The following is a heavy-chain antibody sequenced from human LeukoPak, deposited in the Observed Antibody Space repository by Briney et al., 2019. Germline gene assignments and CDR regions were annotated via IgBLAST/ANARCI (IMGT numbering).Heavy chain of an antibody. Sequence: PETLSLTCAVYGGSFSGYYWSWIRQPPGKGLEWIGEINHSGSTNYNPSLKSRVTISVDTSKNQFSLKLSSVTAADTAVYYCARVRGDYYGSGIGNWFDPWGQGTLVTVSS. CDR1: GGSFSGYY. CDR2: INHSGST. CDR3: ARVRGDYYGSGIGNWFDP. J-gene: IGHJ5*02. V-gene: IGHV4-34*01. D-gene: IGHD3-10*01.